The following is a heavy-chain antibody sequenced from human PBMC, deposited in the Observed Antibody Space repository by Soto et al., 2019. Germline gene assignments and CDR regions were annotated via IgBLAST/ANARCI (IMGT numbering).Heavy chain of an antibody. V-gene: IGHV4-31*03. CDR3: ARDCGLLWFGDTRVYGMEV. J-gene: IGHJ6*02. CDR2: IYYSGST. D-gene: IGHD3-10*01. CDR1: GGSISSGGYY. Sequence: SETLSLTCPVSGGSISSGGYYWSCLLQHPVKVLEWIGYIYYSGSTYYNPSLKSRVTISVDTSKNQFSLKLSSVTAADTAVYYCARDCGLLWFGDTRVYGMEVWGQGTTVTVSS.